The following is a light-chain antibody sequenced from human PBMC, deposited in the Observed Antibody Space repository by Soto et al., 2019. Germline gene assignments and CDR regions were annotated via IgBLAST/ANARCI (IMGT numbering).Light chain of an antibody. Sequence: QAVVTQPPSASGTPGQRVTISCSGSSSNIGSNIVNWYQQLPGTAPKLLIYTNNQRPSGVPDRFSCSKSGTSASLAISGRQSEDEADYYCAAWDDSLNGWVFGGGTKLTVL. CDR1: SSNIGSNI. CDR2: TNN. V-gene: IGLV1-44*01. CDR3: AAWDDSLNGWV. J-gene: IGLJ3*02.